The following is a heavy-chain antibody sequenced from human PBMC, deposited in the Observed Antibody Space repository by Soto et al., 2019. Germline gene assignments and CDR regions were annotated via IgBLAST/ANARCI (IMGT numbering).Heavy chain of an antibody. Sequence: PGGSLRLSCATSGFSFNDYAMYWVRQAPGQGLEWVAIISSDGHHQFYLDNLRGRFTVSRDNSKNTPYLQMNSLRPEDTAVYYCSRGTYYPQSSGLHADYWGPGTVVTVSS. CDR3: SRGTYYPQSSGLHADY. CDR2: ISSDGHHQ. J-gene: IGHJ4*02. CDR1: GFSFNDYA. D-gene: IGHD3-22*01. V-gene: IGHV3-30*03.